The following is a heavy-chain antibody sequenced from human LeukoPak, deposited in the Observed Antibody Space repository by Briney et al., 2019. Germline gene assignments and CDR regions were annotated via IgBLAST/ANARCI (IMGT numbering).Heavy chain of an antibody. CDR2: ISWNSGSI. CDR3: AKDIRGMGQWLGIDY. D-gene: IGHD6-19*01. V-gene: IGHV3-9*01. Sequence: PGGSLRLSCAASGFTFDDYAMHWVRQAPGKGLEWVSGISWNSGSIGYADSVKGRFTISRDNAKNSLYLQMNSLRAGDTALYYCAKDIRGMGQWLGIDYWGQGTLVTVSS. J-gene: IGHJ4*02. CDR1: GFTFDDYA.